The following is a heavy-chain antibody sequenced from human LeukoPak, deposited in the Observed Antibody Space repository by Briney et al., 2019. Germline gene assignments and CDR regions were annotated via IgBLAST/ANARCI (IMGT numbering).Heavy chain of an antibody. CDR1: GGSISSYY. D-gene: IGHD2-15*01. J-gene: IGHJ4*02. V-gene: IGHV4-59*08. CDR2: IYYSGST. Sequence: LETLSLTCTVSGGSISSYYWSWIRQPPGKGLEWIGYIYYSGSTNYNPSLKSRVTISVDTSKNQFSLKLSSVAAADTAVYHCARVGYCSGGSCYSDYWGQGTLVTVSS. CDR3: ARVGYCSGGSCYSDY.